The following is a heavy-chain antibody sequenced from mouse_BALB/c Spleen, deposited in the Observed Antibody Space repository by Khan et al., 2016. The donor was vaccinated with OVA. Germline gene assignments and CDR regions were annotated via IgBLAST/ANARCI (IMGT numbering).Heavy chain of an antibody. D-gene: IGHD2-10*02. Sequence: EVQLQESGPSLVKPSQTLSLTCSVTGDSITSGYWNWTRKFPGNKLEYMGYISYSGSTYYNPSLKSRISITRDTSKNQYYLQLNSVTTEDTATYYCAREGEYGNLFAYWGQGTLVTVSA. J-gene: IGHJ3*01. V-gene: IGHV3-8*02. CDR1: GDSITSGY. CDR3: AREGEYGNLFAY. CDR2: ISYSGST.